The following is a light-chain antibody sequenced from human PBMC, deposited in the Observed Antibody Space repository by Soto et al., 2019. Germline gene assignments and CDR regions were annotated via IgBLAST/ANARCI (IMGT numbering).Light chain of an antibody. Sequence: DIQMTQSPSTLSASVGDRVTITCGASQSISSWLAWYQQKPGKAPKLLIYDASSLESGVPSRFSGSGSGTEFTLTISSLQPDDIATYYCQQYNSWTFGQGTKVEIK. CDR2: DAS. J-gene: IGKJ1*01. CDR3: QQYNSWT. CDR1: QSISSW. V-gene: IGKV1-5*01.